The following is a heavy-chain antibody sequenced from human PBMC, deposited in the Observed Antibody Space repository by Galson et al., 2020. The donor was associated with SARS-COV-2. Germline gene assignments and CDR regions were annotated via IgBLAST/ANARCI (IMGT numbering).Heavy chain of an antibody. CDR3: AKARHYDILTGYYRMAFDI. CDR1: GSTLDDYA. J-gene: IGHJ3*02. CDR2: INPNGGNT. Sequence: ARSGRSLRLSCEASGSTLDDYAKSWARPAPGKGLEWVSGINPNGGNTVYADSVKGRLTIYTDNAKNSLYLQMNSLRAEDTDLYYCAKARHYDILTGYYRMAFDIWGKGTMVIVSS. V-gene: IGHV3-20*04. D-gene: IGHD3-9*01.